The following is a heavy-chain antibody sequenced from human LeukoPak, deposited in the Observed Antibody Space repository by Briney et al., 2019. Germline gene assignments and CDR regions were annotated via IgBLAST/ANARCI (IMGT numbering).Heavy chain of an antibody. Sequence: GGSLRLSCAASGFTFSSYGMSWVRQAPGKGLEWVSAISGSGGNTYFADSVKGRFTISRDNSKNTLYLQMNSQRAEDTAVYYCAKDPTYYYDSSGYYYFDYWGQGTLVTVSS. D-gene: IGHD3-22*01. CDR2: ISGSGGNT. CDR1: GFTFSSYG. J-gene: IGHJ4*02. V-gene: IGHV3-23*01. CDR3: AKDPTYYYDSSGYYYFDY.